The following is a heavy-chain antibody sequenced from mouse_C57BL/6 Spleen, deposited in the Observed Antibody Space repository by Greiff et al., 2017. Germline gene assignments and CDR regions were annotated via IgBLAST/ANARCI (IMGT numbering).Heavy chain of an antibody. CDR2: IYPRSGNT. CDR1: GYTFTSYG. J-gene: IGHJ4*01. Sequence: VKLVESGAELARPGASVKLSCKASGYTFTSYGISWVKQRTGQGLEWIGEIYPRSGNTYYNEKFKGKATLTADKSSSTAYMELRSLTSEDSAVYFCARGRMDYWGQGTSVTVSS. CDR3: ARGRMDY. V-gene: IGHV1-81*01.